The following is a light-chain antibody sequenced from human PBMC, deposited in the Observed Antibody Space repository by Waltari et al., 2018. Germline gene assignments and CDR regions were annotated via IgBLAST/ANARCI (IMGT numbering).Light chain of an antibody. CDR2: AAS. CDR1: RSITSN. Sequence: DIEMTQSPSSLSASVGDRVTITCRSSRSITSNLNWYQQKPGKAPKSLIYAASSLQSGVPSRFSGGGSGTDFTLTISTLQPEDVGAYYCQQSYSNFATFGGGTRVEIK. V-gene: IGKV1-39*01. CDR3: QQSYSNFAT. J-gene: IGKJ4*01.